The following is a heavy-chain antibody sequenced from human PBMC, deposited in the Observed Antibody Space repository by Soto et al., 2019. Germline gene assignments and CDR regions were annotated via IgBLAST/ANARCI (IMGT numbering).Heavy chain of an antibody. CDR2: IWYDGSNK. CDR3: ARDGIGGTVFRGFCDY. D-gene: IGHD1-7*01. Sequence: QKYLVESGGGVVQPGGSLRLSCVASGSIFSGYGMHWVRQAPGKGLEWVAVIWYDGSNKYYADSVKGRFTISRDNSKNMLYLQMDSLRAEDTAVSYFARDGIGGTVFRGFCDYWGQGTLVTVSS. CDR1: GSIFSGYG. V-gene: IGHV3-33*01. J-gene: IGHJ4*02.